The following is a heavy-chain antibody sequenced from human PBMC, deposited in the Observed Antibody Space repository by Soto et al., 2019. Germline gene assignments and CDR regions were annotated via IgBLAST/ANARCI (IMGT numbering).Heavy chain of an antibody. V-gene: IGHV3-30*18. D-gene: IGHD5-12*01. J-gene: IGHJ6*02. CDR2: ITYDGSSE. CDR1: GFSLSNYG. CDR3: AKVDVEMATILVYYGMDV. Sequence: QVQLVESGGGVVQPGRSLRLSCAASGFSLSNYGMHWVRQAPGKWLEWVSAITYDGSSEYYADSVKGRFTISRDNSKNTVYLQMNSLRPDDTAVYYCAKVDVEMATILVYYGMDVWGQGTTVTVSS.